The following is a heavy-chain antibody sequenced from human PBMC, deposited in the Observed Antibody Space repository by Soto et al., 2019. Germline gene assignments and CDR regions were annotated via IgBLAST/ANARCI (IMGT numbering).Heavy chain of an antibody. V-gene: IGHV1-69*13. CDR2: IIPIFGTA. Sequence: ASVKVSCKASGGTFSSYAVSWVRQAPGQGLEWMGGIIPIFGTANYAQKFQGRVTITADESTSTAYMELSSLRSEDTAVYYCARVFQGYCSGGSCYGFDYYMDVWGKGTTVTVSS. J-gene: IGHJ6*03. CDR1: GGTFSSYA. D-gene: IGHD2-15*01. CDR3: ARVFQGYCSGGSCYGFDYYMDV.